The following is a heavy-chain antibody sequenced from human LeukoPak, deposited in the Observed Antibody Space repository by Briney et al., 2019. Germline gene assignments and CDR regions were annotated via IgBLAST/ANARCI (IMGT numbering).Heavy chain of an antibody. CDR3: ARNLADV. CDR1: GFTFRNYE. J-gene: IGHJ6*02. V-gene: IGHV3-48*03. Sequence: GGSLRLSRAASGFTFRNYEMNWVRQAPGKGLEWVSYISSSGTNIKYADSVRGRFTISRDNAKNSLYLQMNSLRAEDTAVYYCARNLADVWGQGTTVTVSS. CDR2: ISSSGTNI.